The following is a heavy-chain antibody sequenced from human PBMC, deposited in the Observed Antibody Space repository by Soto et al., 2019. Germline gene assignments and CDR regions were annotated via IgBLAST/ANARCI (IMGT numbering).Heavy chain of an antibody. CDR1: GFTFSSYG. Sequence: SLRLSCAASGFTFSSYGMHWVRQAPGKGLEWVAVIWYDGSNKYYADSVKGRFTISRDNSKNTLYLQMNSLRAEDTAVYYCARGTYSSGWNGMDVWGQGTTVTVSS. J-gene: IGHJ6*02. V-gene: IGHV3-33*01. D-gene: IGHD6-19*01. CDR2: IWYDGSNK. CDR3: ARGTYSSGWNGMDV.